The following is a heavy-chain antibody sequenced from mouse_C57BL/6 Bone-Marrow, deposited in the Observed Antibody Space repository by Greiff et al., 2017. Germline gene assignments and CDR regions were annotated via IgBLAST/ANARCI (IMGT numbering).Heavy chain of an antibody. J-gene: IGHJ1*03. CDR2: IHPNSGSN. V-gene: IGHV1-64*01. D-gene: IGHD1-1*01. CDR3: ATDYYGSSYWYFDV. CDR1: GYTFTSYW. Sequence: VQLQQPGAELVKPGASVKLSCKASGYTFTSYWMHWVKQRPGQGLEWIGMIHPNSGSNNYNEKFKSKATLTVDKSSSTAYMQLSSLTSEDSAVYYCATDYYGSSYWYFDVWGTGTTVTVSS.